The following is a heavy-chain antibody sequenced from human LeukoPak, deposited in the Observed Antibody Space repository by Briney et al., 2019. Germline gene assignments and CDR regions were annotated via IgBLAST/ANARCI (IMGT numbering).Heavy chain of an antibody. V-gene: IGHV1-18*04. J-gene: IGHJ4*02. Sequence: GASVKVSCKASRYTFTGYYMHWVRQYPGQGLEWMGWISAYNGNTNYAQKLQGRVTMTTDTSTSTAYMELRSLRSDDTAVYYCARVSGYDLIDYWGQGNLVTVSS. D-gene: IGHD5-12*01. CDR3: ARVSGYDLIDY. CDR2: ISAYNGNT. CDR1: RYTFTGYY.